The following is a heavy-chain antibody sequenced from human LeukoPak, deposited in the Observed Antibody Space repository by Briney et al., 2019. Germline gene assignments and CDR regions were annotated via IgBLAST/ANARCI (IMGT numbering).Heavy chain of an antibody. D-gene: IGHD3-16*02. CDR3: ARGKGYDYVWGSYRYFYFDY. V-gene: IGHV4-59*01. J-gene: IGHJ4*02. Sequence: SETLSLTCTVSGGSISSYYWSWIRQPPGKGLEWIGYIYCSGSTNYNPSLKSRVTISVDTSKNQFSLKLSSVTAADTAVYYCARGKGYDYVWGSYRYFYFDYWGQGTLVTVSS. CDR2: IYCSGST. CDR1: GGSISSYY.